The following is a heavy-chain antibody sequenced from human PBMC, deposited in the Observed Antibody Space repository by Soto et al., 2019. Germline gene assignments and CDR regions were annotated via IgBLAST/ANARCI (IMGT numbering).Heavy chain of an antibody. CDR3: ARAQVGAEVSGY. J-gene: IGHJ4*02. CDR1: GYSISSGYY. D-gene: IGHD1-26*01. CDR2: IYHSGST. V-gene: IGHV4-38-2*01. Sequence: KASETLSLTCAVSGYSISSGYYWGWIRQPPGKGLEWIGSIYHSGSTYYNPSLKSRVTISVDTSKNQFSLKLSSVTAADTAVYYCARAQVGAEVSGYWGKRNLVTVSS.